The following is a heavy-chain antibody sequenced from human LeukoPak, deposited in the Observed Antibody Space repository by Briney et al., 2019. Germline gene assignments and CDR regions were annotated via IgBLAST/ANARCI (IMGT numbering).Heavy chain of an antibody. CDR1: GFTFSDYY. Sequence: KTGGSLRLSCAASGFTFSDYYMSWIRQAPGKGLEWVSYISSSGNTIYYADSVKGRFTISRDNAKNSLYLQMNSLRAEDTAVYYCARDLNAWRTCAKGYWGQGTLVTVSS. V-gene: IGHV3-11*04. D-gene: IGHD1-1*01. CDR3: ARDLNAWRTCAKGY. CDR2: ISSSGNTI. J-gene: IGHJ4*02.